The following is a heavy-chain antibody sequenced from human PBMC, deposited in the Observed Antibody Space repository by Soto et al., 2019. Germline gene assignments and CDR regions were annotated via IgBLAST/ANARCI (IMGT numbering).Heavy chain of an antibody. CDR2: IIPIVGLT. Sequence: QVQLLQSGSEVKKPGSSVKVSCRASGGSLSSYPVTWVRQAPGQGLEWMGRIIPIVGLTNYAQKFQGRVTITADKSTSTAYMELSSLRSDDTAVYYCARLTGGHDAGGNYMDVWGKGTTVIVSS. D-gene: IGHD2-8*02. V-gene: IGHV1-69*02. CDR1: GGSLSSYP. CDR3: ARLTGGHDAGGNYMDV. J-gene: IGHJ6*03.